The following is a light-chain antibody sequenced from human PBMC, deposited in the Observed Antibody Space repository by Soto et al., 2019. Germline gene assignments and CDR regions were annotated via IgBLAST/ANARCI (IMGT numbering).Light chain of an antibody. V-gene: IGKV1-27*01. CDR1: QAISTY. CDR3: QNYNGAPWT. Sequence: DIQLTQSPSSLSASVGDRVTITCRASQAISTYLVWYQQKPGTVPKLLIFAASTLQSGVPSRFSGSGSGTDFTLTISNLQPEDVATYYCQNYNGAPWTFGQGTKVEIK. CDR2: AAS. J-gene: IGKJ1*01.